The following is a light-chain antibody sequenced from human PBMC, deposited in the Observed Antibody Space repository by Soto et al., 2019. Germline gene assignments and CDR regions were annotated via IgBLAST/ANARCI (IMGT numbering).Light chain of an antibody. CDR3: TSYTSSTTPCV. V-gene: IGLV2-18*02. J-gene: IGLJ1*01. Sequence: QSVLTQPPSVSGSPGHSVTISCTGTSSDVGSNNRVSWYQQPPGTAPKLMIYEVSNRPSGVPDRFSGSKSGNTASLTISGLRAEDEADYYCTSYTSSTTPCVFGTGTKVTVL. CDR1: SSDVGSNNR. CDR2: EVS.